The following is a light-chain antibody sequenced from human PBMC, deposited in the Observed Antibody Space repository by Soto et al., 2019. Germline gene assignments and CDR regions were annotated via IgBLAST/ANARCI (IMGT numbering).Light chain of an antibody. Sequence: EIVLTQSPGTLSLSPGERATLSYRASQSVSSTYLAWYQHKPGQAPRLLIYGASSRATGIPDRFSGSGSGTDFTLTISRLEPEDFAVYYCQQYGSSPYNFGQGTKLEIK. J-gene: IGKJ2*01. V-gene: IGKV3-20*01. CDR2: GAS. CDR3: QQYGSSPYN. CDR1: QSVSSTY.